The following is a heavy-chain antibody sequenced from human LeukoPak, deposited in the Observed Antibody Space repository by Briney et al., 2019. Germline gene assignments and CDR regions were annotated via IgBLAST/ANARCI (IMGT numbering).Heavy chain of an antibody. Sequence: PGGSLRLSCAASGFTFNNYGMHWVRQAPGKGLEWVAFIRYDGSNKYYADSVGGRFTISRDNSKNTLYLQMSSLRVEDTAVYYCAKGFWNWFDPWGQGTLVTVSS. V-gene: IGHV3-30*02. D-gene: IGHD3-3*01. CDR2: IRYDGSNK. CDR3: AKGFWNWFDP. CDR1: GFTFNNYG. J-gene: IGHJ5*02.